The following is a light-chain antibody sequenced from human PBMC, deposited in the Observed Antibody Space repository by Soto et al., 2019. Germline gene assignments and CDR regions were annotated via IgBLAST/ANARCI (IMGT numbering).Light chain of an antibody. J-gene: IGKJ4*01. Sequence: SASVGYRVTITCRASQSISSWLAWYQQKPGKAPKLLIYDASSLESGVPSRFSGSGSGTEFTLTISSLQPDDLATYYCQQYGSYSLTIGGGTKVDIK. V-gene: IGKV1-5*01. CDR2: DAS. CDR3: QQYGSYSLT. CDR1: QSISSW.